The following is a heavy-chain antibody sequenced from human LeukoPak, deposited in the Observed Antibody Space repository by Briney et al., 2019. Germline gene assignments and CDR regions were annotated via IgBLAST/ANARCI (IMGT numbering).Heavy chain of an antibody. CDR2: INPKSGGA. Sequence: GASVKVSCKASGYTFTGYCIHWVRQAPGQGLEWMGWINPKSGGANYAQKFQGRVTMTRDTSISTAYMELSRLRSVDTAVYYCAREDFCSSGYCFDPWGQGTLVTVSS. CDR1: GYTFTGYC. CDR3: AREDFCSSGYCFDP. J-gene: IGHJ5*02. D-gene: IGHD6-13*01. V-gene: IGHV1-2*02.